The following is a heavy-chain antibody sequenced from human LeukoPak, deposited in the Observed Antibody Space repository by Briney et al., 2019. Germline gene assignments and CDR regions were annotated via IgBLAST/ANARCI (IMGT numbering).Heavy chain of an antibody. Sequence: SETLSLTCTVSGGSISSYYWSWIRQAPGKGLEWIGYIYYSGSTNYNPSLKSRVTISVDTSKNQFSRKLSSVTAADTAVYYCASHPGYNWFDPWGQGTLVTVPS. CDR3: ASHPGYNWFDP. V-gene: IGHV4-59*03. D-gene: IGHD3-10*01. CDR1: GGSISSYY. J-gene: IGHJ5*02. CDR2: IYYSGST.